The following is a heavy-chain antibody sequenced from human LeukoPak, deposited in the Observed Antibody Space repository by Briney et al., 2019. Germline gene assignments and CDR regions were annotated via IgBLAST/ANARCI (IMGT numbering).Heavy chain of an antibody. D-gene: IGHD4-17*01. CDR1: GGTFSSYA. Sequence: TVKVSCKASGGTFSSYAISWARQAPGQGLEWMGRIIPILGIANYAQKFQGRVTITADKSTSTACMELSSLRSEDTAVYYCARDREVHGVTNLYWFDPWGQGTLVTVSS. CDR3: ARDREVHGVTNLYWFDP. CDR2: IIPILGIA. V-gene: IGHV1-69*04. J-gene: IGHJ5*02.